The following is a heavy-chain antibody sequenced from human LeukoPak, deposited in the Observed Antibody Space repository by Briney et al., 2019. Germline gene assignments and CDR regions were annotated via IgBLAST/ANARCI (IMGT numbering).Heavy chain of an antibody. CDR3: AKEGRSSTPGY. CDR1: GGSISTYY. D-gene: IGHD2-15*01. J-gene: IGHJ4*02. Sequence: SETLSLTCTVSGGSISTYYWSWIRQPAGEGLEWIGRVHSSGSTDYNPSLRSRVTMSVDTSKNQFPLNLRSVTAADTAVYYCAKEGRSSTPGYWGQGTLVTVSS. CDR2: VHSSGST. V-gene: IGHV4-4*07.